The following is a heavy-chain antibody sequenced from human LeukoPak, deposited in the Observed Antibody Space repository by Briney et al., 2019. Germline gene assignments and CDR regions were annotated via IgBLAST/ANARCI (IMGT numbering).Heavy chain of an antibody. Sequence: GASVKVSCKASGYTFTSYGISWVRQAPGQGLEWMGWISAYNGNTNYAQKLQGRVTTTTDTSTSTACMELRSLRSDDTAVYYCARFRGYCSGGSCYSEDYFDYWGQGTLVTVSS. J-gene: IGHJ4*02. CDR2: ISAYNGNT. V-gene: IGHV1-18*01. CDR3: ARFRGYCSGGSCYSEDYFDY. CDR1: GYTFTSYG. D-gene: IGHD2-15*01.